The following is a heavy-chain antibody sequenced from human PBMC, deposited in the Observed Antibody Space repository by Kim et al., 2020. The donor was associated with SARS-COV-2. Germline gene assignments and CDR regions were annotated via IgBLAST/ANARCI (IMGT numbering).Heavy chain of an antibody. CDR2: ISYDGSNK. V-gene: IGHV3-30*18. Sequence: GGSLRLSCAASGFTFSTYGMNWARQAPGKGLEWVALISYDGSNKYYADSMKGRFTISRDNSENTLYLQLNSLRPEDTAVYYCAKALLRGVNFYYYGMDVWGHRTTVTVPS. D-gene: IGHD3-10*01. J-gene: IGHJ6*02. CDR1: GFTFSTYG. CDR3: AKALLRGVNFYYYGMDV.